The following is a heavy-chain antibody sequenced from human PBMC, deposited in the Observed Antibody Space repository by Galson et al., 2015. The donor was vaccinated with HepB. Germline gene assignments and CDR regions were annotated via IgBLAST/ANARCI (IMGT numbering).Heavy chain of an antibody. CDR3: ARDSGGDQSFDP. V-gene: IGHV1-2*02. CDR2: INPNSGGT. Sequence: SVKVSCKASGYTFTGYYMHWVRQAPGQGLEWMGWINPNSGGTNYAQKFQGRVTMTRDTSISTAYMELSRLRSDDTAVYYCARDSGGDQSFDPWGQGTLVTVSS. CDR1: GYTFTGYY. D-gene: IGHD2-21*02. J-gene: IGHJ5*02.